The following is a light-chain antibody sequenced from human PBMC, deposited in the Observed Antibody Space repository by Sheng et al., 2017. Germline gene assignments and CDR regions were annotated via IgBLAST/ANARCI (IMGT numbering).Light chain of an antibody. Sequence: QSALTQPASVSGSPGQSITISCTGTSSDVGGYNYVSWYQQHPGKAPKLXIYDVSNRPSGVSNRFSGSKSGNTASLTISGLQAEDEADYYCSSYTSSSTPYVFGTGTKVTVL. CDR2: DVS. J-gene: IGLJ1*01. V-gene: IGLV2-14*03. CDR3: SSYTSSSTPYV. CDR1: SSDVGGYNY.